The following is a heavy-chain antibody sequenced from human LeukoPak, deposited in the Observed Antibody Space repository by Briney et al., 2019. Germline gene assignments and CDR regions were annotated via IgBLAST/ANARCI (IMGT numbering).Heavy chain of an antibody. CDR3: ARDGPVWFGELSPWFDP. V-gene: IGHV4-4*07. J-gene: IGHJ5*02. D-gene: IGHD3-10*01. CDR1: GGSISSYY. Sequence: SETLSLTCTVSGGSISSYYWSWIRQPAGKGLEWIGRIYTSGSTNYNPSRKSRVTMSVDTSKNQFSLKLSSVTAADTAVYYCARDGPVWFGELSPWFDPWGQGTLVTVSS. CDR2: IYTSGST.